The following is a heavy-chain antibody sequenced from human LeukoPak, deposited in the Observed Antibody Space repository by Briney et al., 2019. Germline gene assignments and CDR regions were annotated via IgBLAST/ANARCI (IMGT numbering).Heavy chain of an antibody. CDR3: ARAQYSSGWYGNAFDI. CDR1: GFTFSDYY. D-gene: IGHD6-19*01. Sequence: GGSLRLSCAASGFTFSDYYMSWIRQAPGKGLEWVSYISSSGSTIYYADSVKGRFTISRDNAKNSLYLQMNSLRAEDTAVYYCARAQYSSGWYGNAFDIWGQGTMVTVSS. CDR2: ISSSGSTI. V-gene: IGHV3-11*04. J-gene: IGHJ3*02.